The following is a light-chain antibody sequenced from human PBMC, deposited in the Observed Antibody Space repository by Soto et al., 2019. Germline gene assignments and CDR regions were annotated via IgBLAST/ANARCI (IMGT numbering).Light chain of an antibody. CDR1: QYISTF. Sequence: DIQMTQSPSSLSASVGDTVTIFCRASQYISTFLSWHQQKPGEAPKLLIYDGSTLKGGVPSRFSGSGSGTDFNLTISSLQPEDLATYYCQQGFNTPIPFGGGTRVEF. V-gene: IGKV1-39*01. CDR3: QQGFNTPIP. CDR2: DGS. J-gene: IGKJ4*01.